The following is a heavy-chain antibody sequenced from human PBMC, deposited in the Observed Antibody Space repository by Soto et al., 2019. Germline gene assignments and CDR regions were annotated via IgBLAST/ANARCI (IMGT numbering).Heavy chain of an antibody. CDR3: AKELRKTSNDFWSGYFTGICGMDV. CDR2: ITGYGGST. J-gene: IGHJ6*02. V-gene: IGHV3-23*01. CDR1: GFTFSNYA. Sequence: EVQLLESGGGLVLPGGSLRLSCAASGFTFSNYAMSWVRQAPGKGLEWVANITGYGGSTYYADSVKGQFSISRDTSKNTVTLKMNSRRVEDTAVYYCAKELRKTSNDFWSGYFTGICGMDVWGQGTTVTVSS. D-gene: IGHD3-3*01.